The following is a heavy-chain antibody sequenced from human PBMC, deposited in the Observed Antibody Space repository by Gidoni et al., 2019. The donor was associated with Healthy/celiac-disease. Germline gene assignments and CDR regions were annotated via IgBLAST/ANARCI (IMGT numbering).Heavy chain of an antibody. V-gene: IGHV3-23*01. CDR2: ISGSGGST. J-gene: IGHJ3*02. CDR3: AKFWWFYDAFDI. Sequence: GKGLEWVSAISGSGGSTYYADSVKGRFTISRDNSKNTLYLQMNSLRAEDTAVYYCAKFWWFYDAFDIWGQGTMVTVSS. D-gene: IGHD2-15*01.